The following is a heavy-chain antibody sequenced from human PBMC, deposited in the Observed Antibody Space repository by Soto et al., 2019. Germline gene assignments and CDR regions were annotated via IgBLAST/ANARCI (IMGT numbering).Heavy chain of an antibody. V-gene: IGHV3-21*01. CDR3: ARVGGYSYGFGFDY. J-gene: IGHJ4*02. CDR1: GFTFSSYS. D-gene: IGHD5-18*01. CDR2: ISSSSSYI. Sequence: PGGSLRLSCAASGFTFSSYSMNWVRQAPGKGLEWVSSISSSSSYIYYADSVKGRFTISRDNAKNSLYLQMNSLRAEETAVYYCARVGGYSYGFGFDYWGQGTLVTVS.